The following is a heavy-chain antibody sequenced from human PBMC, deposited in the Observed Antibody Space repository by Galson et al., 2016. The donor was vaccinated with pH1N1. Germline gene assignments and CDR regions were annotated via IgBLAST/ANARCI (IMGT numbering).Heavy chain of an antibody. Sequence: SLRLSCAASGFIFSDYWMRWVRQAPGKGLEWVAKISQDGSRKYYVDSMKGGCTISRGNAENSLSLQMNSLRVEDTALYYCATEDYYTSLYWGQGSLVTVSS. CDR3: ATEDYYTSLY. CDR2: ISQDGSRK. CDR1: GFIFSDYW. D-gene: IGHD1-26*01. V-gene: IGHV3-7*01. J-gene: IGHJ4*02.